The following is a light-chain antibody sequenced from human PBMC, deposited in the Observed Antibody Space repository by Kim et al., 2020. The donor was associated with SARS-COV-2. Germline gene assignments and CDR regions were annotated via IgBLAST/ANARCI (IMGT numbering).Light chain of an antibody. V-gene: IGKV3-15*01. CDR1: QSVSSR. J-gene: IGKJ4*01. CDR2: GAS. CDR3: QQYYELVT. Sequence: EIVMTQSPAILSVSPGERATLSCRASQSVSSRLAWYQQKPGQAPRLLIYGASTRATGTPARFSGSGSGTEFTLTISSLQSEDFAVYFCQQYYELVTFGGGTKVDIK.